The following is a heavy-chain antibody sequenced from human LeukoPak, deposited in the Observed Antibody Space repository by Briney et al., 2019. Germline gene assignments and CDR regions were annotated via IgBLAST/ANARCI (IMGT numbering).Heavy chain of an antibody. CDR3: ARYGSSWDLDY. CDR2: IYSGRSA. V-gene: IGHV3-53*01. D-gene: IGHD6-13*01. J-gene: IGHJ4*02. CDR1: GFTVIDNY. Sequence: PGGSLRLSWAASGFTVIDNYMSWVRQAPGKGLEWVSVIYSGRSAYYADSVKGRFTISRDNSKNTLYLQMNSLRAEDTAVYYCARYGSSWDLDYWGQGTLVTVSS.